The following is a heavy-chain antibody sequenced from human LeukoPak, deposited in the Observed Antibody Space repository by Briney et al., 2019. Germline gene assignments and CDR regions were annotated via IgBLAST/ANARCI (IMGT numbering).Heavy chain of an antibody. CDR1: GFNFSSYG. CDR2: IWYDGSNK. Sequence: PGGSLRLSCAASGFNFSSYGMHWVRQAPGKGLEWVADIWYDGSNKYYADSVKGRFTISRDNSKNTLYLQMNSLRAEDTAVYYCASPIYSSSWYSGMDVWGKGTTVTVSS. D-gene: IGHD6-13*01. CDR3: ASPIYSSSWYSGMDV. J-gene: IGHJ6*04. V-gene: IGHV3-33*01.